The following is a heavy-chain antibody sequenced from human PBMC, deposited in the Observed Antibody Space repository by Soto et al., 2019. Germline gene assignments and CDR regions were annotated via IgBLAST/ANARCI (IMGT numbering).Heavy chain of an antibody. CDR3: ARSIVVVTAIPYWFDP. CDR2: ISAYNGNT. Sequence: ASVKVSCKASGYTFTSYGISWVRQAPGQGLEWMGWISAYNGNTNYAQKLQGRVTMTTDTSTSTAYMELRSLRSDDTAVYYCARSIVVVTAIPYWFDPWGQGTLVTVSS. V-gene: IGHV1-18*01. D-gene: IGHD2-21*02. CDR1: GYTFTSYG. J-gene: IGHJ5*02.